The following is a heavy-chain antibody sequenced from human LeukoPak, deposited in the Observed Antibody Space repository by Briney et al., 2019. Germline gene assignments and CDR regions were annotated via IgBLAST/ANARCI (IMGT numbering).Heavy chain of an antibody. Sequence: SETLSLTCTVSGGSISSYYWSWIRQPAGKGLEWIGRIYTSGSSNYNPSLKSRVTMSVDTSKNQFSLKLSSVTAADTAVYYCARAPRYSYYYYYYMDVWGKGTTVTVSS. J-gene: IGHJ6*03. CDR3: ARAPRYSYYYYYYMDV. V-gene: IGHV4-4*07. CDR2: IYTSGSS. CDR1: GGSISSYY. D-gene: IGHD1-26*01.